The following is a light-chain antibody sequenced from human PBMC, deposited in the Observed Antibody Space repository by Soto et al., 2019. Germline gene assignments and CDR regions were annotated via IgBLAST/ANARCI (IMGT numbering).Light chain of an antibody. Sequence: LTQPPSASGTPGQRVTVSCSGSSSNIGSNTVNWYQQLPGTAPKLVIYSNNQRPSGVPDRFSGSKSGTSASLAISGLQSEDEADYYCVAWDDSLNGYVVFGGGNKVTVL. CDR1: SSNIGSNT. CDR3: VAWDDSLNGYVV. J-gene: IGLJ2*01. CDR2: SNN. V-gene: IGLV1-44*01.